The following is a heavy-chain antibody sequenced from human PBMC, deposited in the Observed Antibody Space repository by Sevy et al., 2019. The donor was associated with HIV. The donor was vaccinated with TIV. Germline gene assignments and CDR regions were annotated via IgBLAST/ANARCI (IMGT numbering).Heavy chain of an antibody. CDR1: GFTFSSHW. Sequence: GGSLRLSCAASGFTFSSHWMFWVRQAPGKGLMWVSHINSHGTITNYADSVKGRFAISRDNAKNTVYLRMDSLRAEDTAVDYCARGQLLQFLEWPSYSLDVWGQGTTVTVSS. V-gene: IGHV3-74*01. J-gene: IGHJ6*02. CDR3: ARGQLLQFLEWPSYSLDV. D-gene: IGHD3-3*01. CDR2: INSHGTIT.